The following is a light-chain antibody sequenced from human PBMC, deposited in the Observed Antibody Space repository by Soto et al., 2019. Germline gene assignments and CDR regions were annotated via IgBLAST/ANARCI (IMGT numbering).Light chain of an antibody. J-gene: IGKJ3*01. CDR1: QTISTN. Sequence: EIVMTQFPATLSVSPGERATLSCRASQTISTNVAWYQQKPGQAPRLLIYDASSRAPDIPDRFSGSGYGTDFTLTISGLEPEDFAVYYCQHRSNWPPVLSFGPGTKVDIK. CDR3: QHRSNWPPVLS. CDR2: DAS. V-gene: IGKV3-11*01.